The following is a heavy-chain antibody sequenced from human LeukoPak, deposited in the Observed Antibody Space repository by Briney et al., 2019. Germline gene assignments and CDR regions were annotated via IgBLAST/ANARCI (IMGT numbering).Heavy chain of an antibody. CDR2: INHSGST. Sequence: MPSETLSLTCAVYGGSFSGYYWSWIRQPPGKGLEWIGEINHSGSTNYNPSLKSRVTISVDTSKNQFSLKLSSVTAADTAVYYCARHYYYGSGSYYRFDPWGQGTLVTVSS. CDR1: GGSFSGYY. V-gene: IGHV4-34*01. D-gene: IGHD3-10*01. J-gene: IGHJ5*02. CDR3: ARHYYYGSGSYYRFDP.